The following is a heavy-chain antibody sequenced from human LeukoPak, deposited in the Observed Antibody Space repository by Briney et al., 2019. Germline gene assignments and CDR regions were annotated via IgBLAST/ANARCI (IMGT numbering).Heavy chain of an antibody. CDR3: ARAPSVFGDFCSGYYPPYFDY. D-gene: IGHD3-3*01. CDR2: IYPGDSDT. V-gene: IGHV5-51*01. CDR1: GYSFTSYW. J-gene: IGHJ4*02. Sequence: GESLKISCKGSGYSFTSYWIGWVRQMPGKGLEWMGIIYPGDSDTRYSPSFQGQVTISADKSISTAYLQWSSLKASDTAMYYCARAPSVFGDFCSGYYPPYFDYWGQGTLVTVSS.